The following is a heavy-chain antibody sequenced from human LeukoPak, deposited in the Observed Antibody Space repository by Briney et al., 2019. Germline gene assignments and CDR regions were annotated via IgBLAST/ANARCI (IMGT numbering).Heavy chain of an antibody. CDR3: AKDQYDSSGPFDN. J-gene: IGHJ4*02. D-gene: IGHD3-22*01. CDR2: MSGSGGST. Sequence: GGSLRLSCAATGFTFSRYAMSWVRQAPGKWLEWVSLMSGSGGSTKYADSVKGRFTISRDNSKNTLYLQMNSLRAEDTAVYYCAKDQYDSSGPFDNWGQGTLVTVSS. V-gene: IGHV3-23*01. CDR1: GFTFSRYA.